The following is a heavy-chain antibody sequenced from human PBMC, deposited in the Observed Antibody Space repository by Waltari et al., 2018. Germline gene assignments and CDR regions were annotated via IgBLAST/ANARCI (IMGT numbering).Heavy chain of an antibody. Sequence: QVQLVQSGAEVKKPGASVTVSCKASGYTFTGYYMHWVRQAPGQGLEWMGRINPNSGGTNYAQKFQGRVTMTRDTSISTAYMELSRLRSDDTAVYYCARGAVAARRSSAEYFQHWGQGTLVTVSS. CDR1: GYTFTGYY. CDR3: ARGAVAARRSSAEYFQH. J-gene: IGHJ1*01. D-gene: IGHD6-6*01. V-gene: IGHV1-2*06. CDR2: INPNSGGT.